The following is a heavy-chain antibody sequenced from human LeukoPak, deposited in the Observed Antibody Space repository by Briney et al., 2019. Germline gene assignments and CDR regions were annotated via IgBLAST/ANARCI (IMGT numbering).Heavy chain of an antibody. J-gene: IGHJ4*02. CDR1: GGSINNYY. CDR2: VYYSGST. D-gene: IGHD1-26*01. Sequence: SETLSLACAVSGGSINNYYWSWIRQSPGKGLEWIGFVYYSGSTSYNPSLKSRVTMSIDTSKNQVSLKLRSVIAADTAVYYCAREAGATNLFDYWGQGTLVTVSS. CDR3: AREAGATNLFDY. V-gene: IGHV4-59*01.